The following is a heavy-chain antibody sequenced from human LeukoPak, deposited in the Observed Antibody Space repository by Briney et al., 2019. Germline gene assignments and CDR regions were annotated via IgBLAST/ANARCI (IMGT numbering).Heavy chain of an antibody. Sequence: GGSLRLSCAASGLTFSNYWMHWVRQAPGKGLVWVSRINSDGSSTTSADSVKGRFTISRDNAKNTLYLQKNSLRAEDTAVYYCAKGGATVIDYWGQGTLVTVSS. J-gene: IGHJ4*02. D-gene: IGHD4-17*01. CDR1: GLTFSNYW. V-gene: IGHV3-74*01. CDR3: AKGGATVIDY. CDR2: INSDGSST.